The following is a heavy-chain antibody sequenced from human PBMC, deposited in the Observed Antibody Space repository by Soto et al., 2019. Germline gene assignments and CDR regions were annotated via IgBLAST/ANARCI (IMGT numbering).Heavy chain of an antibody. V-gene: IGHV3-23*01. J-gene: IGHJ4*02. CDR1: GFTFSSYA. Sequence: GGSLRLSCAASGFTFSSYAMSWVRQAPGKGLEWVSAISGSGGSTYYADSVKGRFTISRDNSKNTLYLQMNSLRAEDTAVYYCAKDRRPYSSGYYHDYWGQGTLVTVSS. CDR2: ISGSGGST. CDR3: AKDRRPYSSGYYHDY. D-gene: IGHD3-22*01.